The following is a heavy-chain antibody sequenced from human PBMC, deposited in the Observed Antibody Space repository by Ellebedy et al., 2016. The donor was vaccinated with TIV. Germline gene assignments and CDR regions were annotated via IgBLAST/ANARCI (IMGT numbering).Heavy chain of an antibody. CDR3: GFDF. Sequence: PGGSLRLSCAASGFTFTTYSMNWVRQAPGKGLEWVAYISGNSNDIYYADSVRGRFAISRDNAMNYTAVYYFARGHNFESSFYWGFDFWGQGTLVTVSS. V-gene: IGHV3-48*01. CDR2: ISGNSNDI. D-gene: IGHD3-22*01. CDR1: GFTFTTYS. J-gene: IGHJ4*02.